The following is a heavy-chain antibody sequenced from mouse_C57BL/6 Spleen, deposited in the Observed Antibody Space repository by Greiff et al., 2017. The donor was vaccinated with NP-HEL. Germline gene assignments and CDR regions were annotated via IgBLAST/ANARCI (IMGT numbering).Heavy chain of an antibody. CDR1: GYTFTDYY. CDR2: IYPGSGDT. V-gene: IGHV1-84*01. CDR3: ARTDSSGYWFDY. Sequence: QVQLQQSGPELVRPGASVKMSCKASGYTFTDYYMHWVKQRPGQGLEWIGWIYPGSGDTKYNEKFKGKATLTVDTSSSTAYMQLSSLTSEDSAVFFCARTDSSGYWFDYWGQGTTLTVSS. D-gene: IGHD3-2*02. J-gene: IGHJ2*01.